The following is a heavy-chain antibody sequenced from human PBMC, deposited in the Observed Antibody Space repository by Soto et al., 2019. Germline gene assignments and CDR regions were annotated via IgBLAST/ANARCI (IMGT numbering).Heavy chain of an antibody. J-gene: IGHJ4*02. CDR1: GGTFSSYA. V-gene: IGHV1-69*01. Sequence: QVQLVQSGAEVKKPGSSVKVSCKASGGTFSSYAISWVRQAPGQGLEWMGGIIPIFGTANYAQKFRGRVTITADEATSTAYMELSSLRSEDTAVYYCASPLMVRGVIITAQFGYWGQGTLVTVSS. D-gene: IGHD3-10*01. CDR3: ASPLMVRGVIITAQFGY. CDR2: IIPIFGTA.